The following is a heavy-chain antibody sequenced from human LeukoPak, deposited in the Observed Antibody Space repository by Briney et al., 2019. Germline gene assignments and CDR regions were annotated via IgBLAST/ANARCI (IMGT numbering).Heavy chain of an antibody. CDR1: GFIFRVYS. J-gene: IGHJ4*02. Sequence: PGGPQRLSCAASGFIFRVYSMKWLRQATGKGVEGVASANIVSSYIYYADSMRGRFTISRDNAKNSLFLQMNSLRAEDTAVYYCARLRRNSDRSDFFYYYDHWGQGTLVTVPS. CDR2: ANIVSSYI. CDR3: ARLRRNSDRSDFFYYYDH. D-gene: IGHD3-22*01. V-gene: IGHV3-21*01.